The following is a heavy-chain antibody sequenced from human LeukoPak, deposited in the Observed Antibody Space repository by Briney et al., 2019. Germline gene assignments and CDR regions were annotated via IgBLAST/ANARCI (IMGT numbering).Heavy chain of an antibody. J-gene: IGHJ4*02. D-gene: IGHD2-2*01. Sequence: ASVKVSCKASGYTFTDYYLHWVRQAPGQGLEWMGWINPKSGGRSYAQRFQGRVTMTRDTSISTAYMELSRLRSDDTAVYYCATGERLVPAAMWFDYWGQGTLVTVSS. V-gene: IGHV1-2*02. CDR3: ATGERLVPAAMWFDY. CDR2: INPKSGGR. CDR1: GYTFTDYY.